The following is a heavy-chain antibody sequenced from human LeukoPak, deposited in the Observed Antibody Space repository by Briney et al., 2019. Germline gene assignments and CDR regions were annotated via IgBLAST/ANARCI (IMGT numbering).Heavy chain of an antibody. Sequence: SETLSLTCSVSGGSISSYYWSWIGQPPGKGLERIGYIYNSGSTNYNPSLKSRVTMSVDTSKNQFSLKLTSVTAADTAVYYCARLRPVAGYDAFDIWGHGTMVTVSS. CDR2: IYNSGST. V-gene: IGHV4-59*08. CDR3: ARLRPVAGYDAFDI. D-gene: IGHD6-19*01. J-gene: IGHJ3*02. CDR1: GGSISSYY.